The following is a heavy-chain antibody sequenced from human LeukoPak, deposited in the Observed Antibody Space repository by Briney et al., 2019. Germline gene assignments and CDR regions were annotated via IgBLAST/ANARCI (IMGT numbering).Heavy chain of an antibody. CDR2: IYTSGST. D-gene: IGHD6-13*01. J-gene: IGHJ5*02. Sequence: PSETLSLTCTVSGGSISSYYWSWIRQPAGKGLEWIGRIYTSGSTNYNPSLKSRVTISVDTSKNQFSLKLSSVTAADTAVYYCAGQQLVREWFDPWGQGTLVTVSS. V-gene: IGHV4-4*07. CDR3: AGQQLVREWFDP. CDR1: GGSISSYY.